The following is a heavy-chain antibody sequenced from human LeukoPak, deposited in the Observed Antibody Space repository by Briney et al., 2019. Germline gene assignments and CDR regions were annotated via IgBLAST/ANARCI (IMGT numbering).Heavy chain of an antibody. D-gene: IGHD3-22*01. CDR1: GYTFTGYY. Sequence: ASVKVSCKASGYTFTGYYMHWVRQAPGQGLEWMGWINPNSGGTNYAQKFQGRVTMTRDTSISTAYMELSSLRSEDTAVYYCARAYYYDSSGYYFGGYFDYWGQGTLVTVSS. V-gene: IGHV1-2*02. CDR3: ARAYYYDSSGYYFGGYFDY. J-gene: IGHJ4*02. CDR2: INPNSGGT.